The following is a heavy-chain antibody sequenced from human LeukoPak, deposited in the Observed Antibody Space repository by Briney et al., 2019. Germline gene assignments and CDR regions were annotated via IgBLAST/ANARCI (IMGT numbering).Heavy chain of an antibody. D-gene: IGHD1-14*01. CDR1: GGTFSSYA. CDR2: INPSGGST. Sequence: GASVKVSCKASGGTFSSYAISWVRQAPGQGLEWMGIINPSGGSTSYARKFQGRVTMTRDTSTSTVYMELSSLRSEDTAVYYCAREGPAPGGLPLPYFDYWGQGTLVTVSS. CDR3: AREGPAPGGLPLPYFDY. J-gene: IGHJ4*02. V-gene: IGHV1-46*01.